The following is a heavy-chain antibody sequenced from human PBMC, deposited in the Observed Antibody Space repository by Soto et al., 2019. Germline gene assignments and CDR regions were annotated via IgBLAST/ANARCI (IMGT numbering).Heavy chain of an antibody. J-gene: IGHJ3*02. CDR1: GGTFSSYT. V-gene: IGHV1-69*02. CDR3: ARGPKGRDAFDI. Sequence: QVQLVQSGAEVKKPGSSVKVSCKASGGTFSSYTISWVRQAPGQGLEWMGRIIPILGIANYAQKFQGRVTITADKSTSTAYMELSSLRSEDTAVYYWARGPKGRDAFDIWGQGTMVTVSS. CDR2: IIPILGIA.